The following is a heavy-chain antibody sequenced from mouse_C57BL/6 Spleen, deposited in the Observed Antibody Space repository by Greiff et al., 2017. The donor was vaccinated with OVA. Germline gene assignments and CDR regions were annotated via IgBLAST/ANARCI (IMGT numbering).Heavy chain of an antibody. Sequence: VQLKQSGPELVKPGASVKISCKASGYTFTDYYMNWVKQSHGKSLEWIGDINPNNGGTSYNQKFKGKATLTVDKSSSTAYMELRSLTSEDSAVYYCARWDSNYVRFAYWGQGTLVTVSA. D-gene: IGHD2-5*01. CDR2: INPNNGGT. J-gene: IGHJ3*01. CDR1: GYTFTDYY. V-gene: IGHV1-26*01. CDR3: ARWDSNYVRFAY.